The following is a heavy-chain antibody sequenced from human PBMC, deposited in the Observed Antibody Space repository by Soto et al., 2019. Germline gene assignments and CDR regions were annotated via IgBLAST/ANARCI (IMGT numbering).Heavy chain of an antibody. CDR3: ARDGLSSSSSFDY. Sequence: PGESLKISCKASGYSFTDYWIGWVRQMPGKGLEWIGIIYPGDSDTKYSPSFQGQVTMSADKSISTAYLQWNSLKASDTAMYYCARDGLSSSSSFDYWGQGTLVTVSS. CDR2: IYPGDSDT. D-gene: IGHD6-6*01. J-gene: IGHJ4*02. CDR1: GYSFTDYW. V-gene: IGHV5-51*01.